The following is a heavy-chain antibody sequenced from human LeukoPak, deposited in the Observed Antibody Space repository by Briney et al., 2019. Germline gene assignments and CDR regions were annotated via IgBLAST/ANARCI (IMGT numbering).Heavy chain of an antibody. Sequence: PSETLSLTCAVSGGPISTGGYSWSWIRQPPGKGLEWIGYIYHSGSTYYNPSLKSRVTISVDRSKNQFSLNLNSVTAADTAVYYCARGTYSSSWLFDYWGQGTLVTVSS. J-gene: IGHJ4*02. CDR2: IYHSGST. CDR3: ARGTYSSSWLFDY. CDR1: GGPISTGGYS. D-gene: IGHD6-13*01. V-gene: IGHV4-30-2*01.